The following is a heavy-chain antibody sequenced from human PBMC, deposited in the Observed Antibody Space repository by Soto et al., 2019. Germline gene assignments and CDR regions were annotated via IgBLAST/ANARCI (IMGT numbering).Heavy chain of an antibody. CDR2: ITGGATNA. D-gene: IGHD6-6*01. Sequence: EVQLLESGGGLVQPGGSLRLSCEASGFTFSSYPMSWVRQAPGKGLEWISGITGGATNAYYADSVKGRSTISRDNSKNTLYLQLNSLRAEDTAVYYCAKEAARPGPCDSWGQGTLVTVSS. CDR3: AKEAARPGPCDS. V-gene: IGHV3-23*01. J-gene: IGHJ4*02. CDR1: GFTFSSYP.